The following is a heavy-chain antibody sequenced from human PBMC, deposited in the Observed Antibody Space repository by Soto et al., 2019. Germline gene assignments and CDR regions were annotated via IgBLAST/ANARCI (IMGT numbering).Heavy chain of an antibody. D-gene: IGHD3-9*01. J-gene: IGHJ6*02. Sequence: GGSLRLSCAASGFTFNRYSMNWVRQAPGKGLEWISYITGGSTTIHYADSVKGRFTISRDNAENSLYLQMNSLRDEDTAVYYCVRDKYYDIVTGYRDSGMDVWGQGTTVTVSS. CDR2: ITGGSTTI. CDR3: VRDKYYDIVTGYRDSGMDV. CDR1: GFTFNRYS. V-gene: IGHV3-48*02.